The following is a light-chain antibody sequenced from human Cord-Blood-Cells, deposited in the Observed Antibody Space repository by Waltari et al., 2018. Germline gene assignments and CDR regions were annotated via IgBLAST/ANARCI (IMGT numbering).Light chain of an antibody. CDR3: QQYYSTPPT. CDR1: QSVLYISNNKNY. J-gene: IGKJ2*01. CDR2: WAS. V-gene: IGKV4-1*01. Sequence: DIVMTQSPDSLAVSLGERATINCKSSQSVLYISNNKNYLAWYQQKPGQPPHLLIYWASTRESGVPDRFSGSGSGTDFTLTISSLQAEDVAVYYCQQYYSTPPTFGQGTKLEIK.